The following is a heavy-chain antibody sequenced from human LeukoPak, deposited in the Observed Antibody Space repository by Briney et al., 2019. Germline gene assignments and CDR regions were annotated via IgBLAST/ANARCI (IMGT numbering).Heavy chain of an antibody. CDR3: ARDYRPWGFDY. CDR1: GFTVSSNY. Sequence: GGSLRLSCAASGFTVSSNYMSWVRQAPGKGLEWVSDIYSGGNTYYADSVKGRFTISRDNSKNTVYLQINSLRVDDTAVYYSARDYRPWGFDYWGQGTLVSVSS. D-gene: IGHD3-16*01. V-gene: IGHV3-66*02. CDR2: IYSGGNT. J-gene: IGHJ4*02.